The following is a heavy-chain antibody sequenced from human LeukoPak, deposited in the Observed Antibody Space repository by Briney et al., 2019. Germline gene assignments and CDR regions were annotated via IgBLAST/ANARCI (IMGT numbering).Heavy chain of an antibody. J-gene: IGHJ4*02. D-gene: IGHD3-3*01. CDR1: GFTFSSYG. V-gene: IGHV3-30*02. Sequence: GGSLRLSCAASGFTFSSYGMHWVRQAPGKGLEWVAFIRYGGSNKYYADSVKGRFTISRDNSKNTLYLQMNSLRAEDTAVYYCAKEGFLEWLYPRWYFDYWGQGTLVTVSS. CDR3: AKEGFLEWLYPRWYFDY. CDR2: IRYGGSNK.